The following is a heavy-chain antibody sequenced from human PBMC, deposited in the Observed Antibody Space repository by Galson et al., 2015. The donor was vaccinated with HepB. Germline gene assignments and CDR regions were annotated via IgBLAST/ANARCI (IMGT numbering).Heavy chain of an antibody. V-gene: IGHV1-3*01. Sequence: SVKVSCKASGYPFTTYGMHWVRQAPGQRFEWMGWINAGNGNTKFSQKFQGRVTITRDTSASTAYMELSSLRSEDTAIYSCARDRYDFWSGYSYWGQGTLVTVSS. CDR3: ARDRYDFWSGYSY. CDR1: GYPFTTYG. J-gene: IGHJ4*02. D-gene: IGHD3-3*01. CDR2: INAGNGNT.